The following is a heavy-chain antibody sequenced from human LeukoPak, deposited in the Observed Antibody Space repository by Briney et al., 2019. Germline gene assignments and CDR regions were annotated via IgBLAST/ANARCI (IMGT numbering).Heavy chain of an antibody. V-gene: IGHV1-2*06. J-gene: IGHJ6*02. D-gene: IGHD3-3*01. CDR3: AASGVVDDGMDV. CDR2: INPNSGGT. Sequence: ASVKVSCKASGYTFTGYYMHWVRQAPGQGLEWMGRINPNSGGTNYAQKFQGRVTMTRDTSISTAYMELSRLRSDDTAVYYCAASGVVDDGMDVWGQGTTVTVSS. CDR1: GYTFTGYY.